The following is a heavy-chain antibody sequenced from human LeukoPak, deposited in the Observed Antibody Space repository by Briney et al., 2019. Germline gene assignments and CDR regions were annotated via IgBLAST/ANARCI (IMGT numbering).Heavy chain of an antibody. J-gene: IGHJ4*02. CDR1: GYSFTSYW. V-gene: IGHV5-10-1*01. CDR3: ARPVGENCSATSCYRGAQYGY. Sequence: AGGSLRLSCLGSGYSFTSYWMSWVRQMPGKGLEWMGKIDPSDSFTKYSPSFQGHVTMSVDKSINTAFLHFGGLKASDTAIYYCARPVGENCSATSCYRGAQYGYWGQGTLVTVPS. D-gene: IGHD2-2*01. CDR2: IDPSDSFT.